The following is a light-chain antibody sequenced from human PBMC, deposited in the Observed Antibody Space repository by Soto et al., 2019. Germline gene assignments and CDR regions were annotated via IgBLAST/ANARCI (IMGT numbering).Light chain of an antibody. CDR2: GSS. CDR1: QSVTSSY. J-gene: IGKJ3*01. Sequence: EIVLTQSPGTLSLSPGERATLSCRASQSVTSSYLAWYQQKPGQAPRLLIYGSSNRATGIPDRISGSGAGTYFTHTIFRREPEDLSVYYCQLDGNSRFTFGPGTKVDIK. CDR3: QLDGNSRFT. V-gene: IGKV3-20*01.